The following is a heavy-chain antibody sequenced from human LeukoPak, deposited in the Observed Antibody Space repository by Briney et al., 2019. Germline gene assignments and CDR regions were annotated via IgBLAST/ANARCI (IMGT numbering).Heavy chain of an antibody. CDR3: ARQIATAGLFDY. CDR2: IYTSGST. V-gene: IGHV4-4*07. CDR1: GFTFSSYA. D-gene: IGHD6-13*01. J-gene: IGHJ4*02. Sequence: PGGSLRLSCAASGFTFSSYAMSWIRQPAGKGPEWIGRIYTSGSTNYNPSLKSRLTISLDTSKNQFSLKLSSVTAADTAVYYCARQIATAGLFDYWGQGTLVTVSS.